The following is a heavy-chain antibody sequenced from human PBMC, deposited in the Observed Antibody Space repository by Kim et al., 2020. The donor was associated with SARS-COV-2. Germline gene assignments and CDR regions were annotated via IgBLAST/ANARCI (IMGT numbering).Heavy chain of an antibody. CDR3: ASGRGDVRARFYGMDV. CDR1: GGSFSGYY. J-gene: IGHJ6*02. D-gene: IGHD3-16*01. CDR2: INHSGST. V-gene: IGHV4-34*01. Sequence: SETLSLTCAVYGGSFSGYYWSWIRQPPGKGLEWIGEINHSGSTNYNPSLKSRVTISVDTSKNQFSLKLSSVTAADTAVYYCASGRGDVRARFYGMDVWGQGTTVTVSS.